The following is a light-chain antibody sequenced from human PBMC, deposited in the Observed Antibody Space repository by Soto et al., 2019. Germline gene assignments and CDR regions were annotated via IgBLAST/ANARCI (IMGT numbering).Light chain of an antibody. CDR2: DTS. V-gene: IGKV3-20*01. CDR3: QQYGTSEII. Sequence: EITLTQSPGTLSLSPGERATLSCRASQTLSNSFIAWCQHKPGQAPRLLVYDTSTRATGIPDRYSGSGSGTDFTLTIRRLEPEDFAVFFCQQYGTSEIIFGQGRRLEI. CDR1: QTLSNSF. J-gene: IGKJ5*01.